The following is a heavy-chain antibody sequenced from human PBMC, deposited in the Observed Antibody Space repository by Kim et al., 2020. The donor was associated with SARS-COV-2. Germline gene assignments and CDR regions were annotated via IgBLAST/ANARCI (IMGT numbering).Heavy chain of an antibody. CDR3: ARPYSSSWYPGDAFDI. J-gene: IGHJ3*02. CDR1: GFTFSSYA. V-gene: IGHV3-30*04. Sequence: GALRLSCAASGFTFSSYAMHWVRQAPGKGLEWVAVISYDGSNKYYADSVKGRFTISRDNSKNTLYLQMNSLRAEDTAVYYCARPYSSSWYPGDAFDIWG. CDR2: ISYDGSNK. D-gene: IGHD6-13*01.